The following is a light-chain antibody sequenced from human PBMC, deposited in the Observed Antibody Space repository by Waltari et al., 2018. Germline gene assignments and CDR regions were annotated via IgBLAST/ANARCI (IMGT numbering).Light chain of an antibody. CDR3: QHYVRLPVT. CDR1: QSVSRT. Sequence: EIVLTQSPGTLSLSPGERATLSCRASQSVSRTLAWYQQKPGQAPRLLIYGASTRATGIPERFSGGGSGTDFSLTISRLEPEDFAVYYCQHYVRLPVTFGQGTKLEIK. CDR2: GAS. J-gene: IGKJ1*01. V-gene: IGKV3-20*01.